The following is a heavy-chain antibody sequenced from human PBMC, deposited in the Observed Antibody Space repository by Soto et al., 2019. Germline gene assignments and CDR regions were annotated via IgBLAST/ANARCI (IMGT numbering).Heavy chain of an antibody. CDR2: IYYSGST. V-gene: IGHV4-31*03. D-gene: IGHD4-17*01. Sequence: SETLSLTCTVSGGSISSGGYYWSWIRQHPGKGLEWIGYIYYSGSTYYNPSLKSRVTISVDTSKNQFSLKLSSVTAADTAVYYCARGVLRIDGFDPWGQGTLVTVSS. CDR3: ARGVLRIDGFDP. CDR1: GGSISSGGYY. J-gene: IGHJ5*02.